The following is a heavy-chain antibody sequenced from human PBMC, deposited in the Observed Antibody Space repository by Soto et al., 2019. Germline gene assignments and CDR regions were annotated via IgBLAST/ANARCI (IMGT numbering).Heavy chain of an antibody. CDR3: VRSTYFSDRSGYTRCFDY. V-gene: IGHV3-72*01. J-gene: IGHJ4*02. CDR1: GFTVNDHH. CDR2: SRDKAQGYST. Sequence: GSLRLSCAGSGFTVNDHHIDCVRQAPGKGLGWVGRSRDKAQGYSTEYAASVKGRFTSPSDDSKNSVYLQMNSLKTEDTAVYYCVRSTYFSDRSGYTRCFDYWGKGTLVIVSS. D-gene: IGHD3-22*01.